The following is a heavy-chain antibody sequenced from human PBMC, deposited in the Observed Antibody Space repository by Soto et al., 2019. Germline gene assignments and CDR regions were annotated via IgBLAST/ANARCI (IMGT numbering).Heavy chain of an antibody. Sequence: ASVTVSCKASAVTFSSYASSWVRQAPGQGWEWMGGILSIFGTADYGQKFQGRVTSYAEKSTSEAYMELSSLRSEDRGVYYCASPPPYCSSTSCYGVGGMDVWGQGTNVTVS. D-gene: IGHD2-2*01. J-gene: IGHJ6*02. CDR1: AVTFSSYA. CDR3: ASPPPYCSSTSCYGVGGMDV. V-gene: IGHV1-69*06. CDR2: ILSIFGTA.